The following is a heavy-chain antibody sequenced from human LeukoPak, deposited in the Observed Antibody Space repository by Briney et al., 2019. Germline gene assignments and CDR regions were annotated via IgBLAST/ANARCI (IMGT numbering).Heavy chain of an antibody. D-gene: IGHD3-9*01. CDR2: INPSGGST. Sequence: ASVKVSCKASGYTFTSYYMHWVRQAPGQGPEWMGIINPSGGSTSYAQKFQGRVTMTRDTSTSTVYMELSSLRSEDTAVYYCARTYYDILTGYSDAFDIWGQGTMVTVSS. CDR1: GYTFTSYY. CDR3: ARTYYDILTGYSDAFDI. V-gene: IGHV1-46*01. J-gene: IGHJ3*02.